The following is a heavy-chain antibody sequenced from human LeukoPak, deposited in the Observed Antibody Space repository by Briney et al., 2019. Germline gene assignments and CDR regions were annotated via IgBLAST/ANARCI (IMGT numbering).Heavy chain of an antibody. Sequence: SETLSLTCAVYGGSFSGYYWSWIRQPPGKGLEWIGEINHSGSTNYNPSLKSRVTISVDTSKNQFSLELSSVTAADTAVYYCARYCSSTSCYTDFDYWGQGTLVTVSS. CDR3: ARYCSSTSCYTDFDY. CDR2: INHSGST. D-gene: IGHD2-2*02. J-gene: IGHJ4*02. CDR1: GGSFSGYY. V-gene: IGHV4-34*01.